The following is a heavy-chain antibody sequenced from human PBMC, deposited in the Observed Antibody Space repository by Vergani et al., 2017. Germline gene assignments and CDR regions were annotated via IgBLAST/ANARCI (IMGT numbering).Heavy chain of an antibody. CDR3: AVRPRVNLVGGEIVTKRTFDY. Sequence: QVQLQQWGAGVVKPSGTLSLTCAVFGESFSSFYWSWIRQPPGKGLEWIGEINNDGHTNYNPSLESRVTVSRDTAKNQFSLILMSVTAADTAVYYCAVRPRVNLVGGEIVTKRTFDYWSQGGLVTVSS. CDR1: GESFSSFY. D-gene: IGHD3-10*01. CDR2: INNDGHT. J-gene: IGHJ4*02. V-gene: IGHV4-34*02.